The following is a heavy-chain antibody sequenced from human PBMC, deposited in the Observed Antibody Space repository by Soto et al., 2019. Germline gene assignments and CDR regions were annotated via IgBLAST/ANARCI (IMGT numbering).Heavy chain of an antibody. CDR3: VSIRRGRYYYYYGMDV. CDR1: GFTFSSYS. CDR2: ISSSSSYI. D-gene: IGHD1-26*01. J-gene: IGHJ6*02. Sequence: GGSLRLSCAASGFTFSSYSMNWVRQAPGKGLEWVSSISSSSSYIYYADSVKGRFTISRDNAKNSLYLQMNSLRAEDTAVYYCVSIRRGRYYYYYGMDVWGQGTTVTVSS. V-gene: IGHV3-21*01.